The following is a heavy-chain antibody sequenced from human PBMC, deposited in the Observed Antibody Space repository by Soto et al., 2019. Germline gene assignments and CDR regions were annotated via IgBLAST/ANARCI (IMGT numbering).Heavy chain of an antibody. D-gene: IGHD4-17*01. CDR3: ARDGRTTVVTLKYYYYYGMDV. CDR2: ISAYNGNT. CDR1: GYTFTSYG. V-gene: IGHV1-18*04. Sequence: SVKVSCKASGYTFTSYGISWVRQAPGQGLEWMGWISAYNGNTNYAQKLQGRVTMTTDTSTSTAYMELRSLRSDDTAVYYCARDGRTTVVTLKYYYYYGMDVWGQGTTVTGSS. J-gene: IGHJ6*02.